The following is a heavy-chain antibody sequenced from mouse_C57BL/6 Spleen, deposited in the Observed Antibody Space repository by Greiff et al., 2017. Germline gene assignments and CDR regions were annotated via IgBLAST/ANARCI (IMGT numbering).Heavy chain of an antibody. CDR2: IDPSDSYT. V-gene: IGHV1-69*01. Sequence: QVQLQQPGAELVMPGASVKLSCKASGYTFTSYWMHWVKQRPGQGLEWIGEIDPSDSYTNYNQKFKGKSTLTVDKSSSTAYMQRSSLTSEDSAVYYCARSGGVYYGSSYFDVWGTGTTVTVSS. D-gene: IGHD1-1*01. CDR3: ARSGGVYYGSSYFDV. CDR1: GYTFTSYW. J-gene: IGHJ1*03.